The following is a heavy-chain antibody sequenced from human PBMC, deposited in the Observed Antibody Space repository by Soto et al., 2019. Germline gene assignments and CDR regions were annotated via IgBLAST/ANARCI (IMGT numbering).Heavy chain of an antibody. D-gene: IGHD3-3*01. V-gene: IGHV3-30*18. CDR2: ISYDGSNK. CDR1: GFTFSSYG. CDR3: AKDYRPFLLRFLARGAMDV. Sequence: ESGGGVVQPGRSLRLSCAASGFTFSSYGMHWVRQAPGKGLEWVAVISYDGSNKYYADSVKGRFTISRDNSKNTLYLQMNSLRAEDTAVYYCAKDYRPFLLRFLARGAMDVWGQGTTVTVSS. J-gene: IGHJ6*02.